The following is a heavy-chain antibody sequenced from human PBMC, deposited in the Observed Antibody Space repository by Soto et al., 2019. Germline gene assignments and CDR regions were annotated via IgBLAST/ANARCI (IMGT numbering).Heavy chain of an antibody. V-gene: IGHV3-30*18. D-gene: IGHD4-17*01. Sequence: QVQLVESGGGVVQPGRSLRLSCAASGFTFSSYGMHWVRQAPGKGLEWVAVISYDGSNKYYADSVKGRFTISRDNSKNSLSLQMNSLRAEDTAVYYCAKPKGAVLTVTTGYYFDYWGQGTLVTVSS. CDR3: AKPKGAVLTVTTGYYFDY. J-gene: IGHJ4*02. CDR2: ISYDGSNK. CDR1: GFTFSSYG.